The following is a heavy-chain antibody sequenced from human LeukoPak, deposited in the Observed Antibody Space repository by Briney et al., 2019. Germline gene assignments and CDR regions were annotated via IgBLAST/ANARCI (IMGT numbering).Heavy chain of an antibody. Sequence: GGSLRLSCAASGFTLSDHYMSWIRQAPGKGLGWLSYISSGGSTIFYADSVKGRFTISRDNAKNSLYLRMNSLRAEDTAVYYCARDASSSWVTPDYWGQGTLVTVSS. CDR3: ARDASSSWVTPDY. D-gene: IGHD6-13*01. V-gene: IGHV3-11*01. CDR1: GFTLSDHY. CDR2: ISSGGSTI. J-gene: IGHJ4*02.